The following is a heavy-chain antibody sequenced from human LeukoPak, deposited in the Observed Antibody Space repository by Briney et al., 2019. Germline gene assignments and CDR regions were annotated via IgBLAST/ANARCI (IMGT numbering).Heavy chain of an antibody. CDR3: ARASVFNDWGDAFDI. V-gene: IGHV3-21*01. CDR2: ISSSSIYI. D-gene: IGHD3-16*01. Sequence: GGSLRLSCAASGFTFSSYNMNWVRQAPGKGLEWVSLISSSSIYIYYADSVKGRFTISRDNAKNSLYLQMNSLRAEDTAVYYCARASVFNDWGDAFDIWGQGTMVTVSS. CDR1: GFTFSSYN. J-gene: IGHJ3*02.